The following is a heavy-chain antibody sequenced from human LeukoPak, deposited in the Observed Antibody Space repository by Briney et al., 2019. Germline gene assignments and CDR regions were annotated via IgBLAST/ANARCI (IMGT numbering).Heavy chain of an antibody. CDR3: ARRLYGWYYFDY. J-gene: IGHJ4*02. D-gene: IGHD6-19*01. CDR1: GYSFTNYW. V-gene: IGHV5-51*01. CDR2: IYPADSDT. Sequence: GKSLKISCKASGYSFTNYWIGWVRQMPGKSLEWMGIIYPADSDTRYSPSFQGQVTISADKSINTAYLQWNSLKASDTAMYYCARRLYGWYYFDYWGQGTLVTVSS.